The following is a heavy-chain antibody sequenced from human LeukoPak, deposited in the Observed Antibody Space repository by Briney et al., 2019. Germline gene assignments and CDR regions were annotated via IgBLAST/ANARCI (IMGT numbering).Heavy chain of an antibody. D-gene: IGHD6-13*01. Sequence: VASVKVSCKASGGTFSSYTISWVRQAPGQGLEWMGRIIPILGIANYAQKFQGRVTITADKSTSTAYMELSSLRSEDTAVYYCARDPRRHSSSWYEGYFDYWGQGTLVTVSS. V-gene: IGHV1-69*04. CDR1: GGTFSSYT. CDR2: IIPILGIA. J-gene: IGHJ4*02. CDR3: ARDPRRHSSSWYEGYFDY.